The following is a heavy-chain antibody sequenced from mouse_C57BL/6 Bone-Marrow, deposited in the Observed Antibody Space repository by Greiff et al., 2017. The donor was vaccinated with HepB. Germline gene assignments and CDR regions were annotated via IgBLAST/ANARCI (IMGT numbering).Heavy chain of an antibody. CDR3: ARQGYSNYFDY. Sequence: VQRVESGAELVRPGTSVKMSCKASGYTFTNYWIGWAKQRPGHGLEWIGDIYPGGGYTNYNEKFKGKATLTADKSSSTAYMQFSSLTSEDSAIYYCARQGYSNYFDYWGQGTTLTVSS. CDR1: GYTFTNYW. V-gene: IGHV1-63*01. CDR2: IYPGGGYT. D-gene: IGHD2-5*01. J-gene: IGHJ2*01.